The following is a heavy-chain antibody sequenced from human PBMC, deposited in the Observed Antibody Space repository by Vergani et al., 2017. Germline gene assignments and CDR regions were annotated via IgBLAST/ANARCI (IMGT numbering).Heavy chain of an antibody. CDR1: GYSISSGYY. CDR2: IYHSGST. V-gene: IGHV4-38-2*02. CDR3: ARATTGITMRVVETGFQH. J-gene: IGHJ1*01. D-gene: IGHD3-22*01. Sequence: QVQLQESGPGLVKPSETLSLTCTVSGYSISSGYYWGRIRQPPGKGLEWIGRIYHSGSTYYNPSLKSRVTISVDTSKNQFSLKLSSVTAADTAVYYCARATTGITMRVVETGFQHWGQGTLVTVSS.